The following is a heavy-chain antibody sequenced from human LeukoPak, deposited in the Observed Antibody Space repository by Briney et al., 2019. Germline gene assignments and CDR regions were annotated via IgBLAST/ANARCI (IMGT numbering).Heavy chain of an antibody. V-gene: IGHV3-30*01. CDR3: ARDMLVVEEDAFDI. CDR2: ISYDGSNK. Sequence: GGSLRLSCVASGFTFSNYAIHWVRQAPGKGLEWVAVISYDGSNKNYADSVKGRITISRDNSKNTLYLQMNSLRAEDTAVYYCARDMLVVEEDAFDIWGQGTMVTVSS. D-gene: IGHD2-15*01. CDR1: GFTFSNYA. J-gene: IGHJ3*02.